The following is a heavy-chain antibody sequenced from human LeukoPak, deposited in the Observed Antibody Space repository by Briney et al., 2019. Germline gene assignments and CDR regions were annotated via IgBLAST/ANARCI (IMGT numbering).Heavy chain of an antibody. V-gene: IGHV5-51*01. CDR3: ARQDGVARYYFDY. CDR1: GYSFTSYW. J-gene: IGHJ4*02. D-gene: IGHD3-3*01. Sequence: GESLKISCKGSGYSFTSYWIGWVRQMPGKGLEWMGIIYPGDSDTRYSPSFQGQVTISADKSISTAYLQLNSLKASDTAIYYCARQDGVARYYFDYWGQGTLVTVSS. CDR2: IYPGDSDT.